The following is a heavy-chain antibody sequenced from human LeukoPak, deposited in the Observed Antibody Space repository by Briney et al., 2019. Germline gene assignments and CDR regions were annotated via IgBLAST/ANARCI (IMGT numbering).Heavy chain of an antibody. CDR1: GFTFSSYG. CDR3: ARGLYYDFWSGYEGPFDY. J-gene: IGHJ4*02. CDR2: IWYDGSNK. Sequence: HPGGSLRLSCAASGFTFSSYGMHWVRQAPGKGLEWVAVIWYDGSNKYYADSVKGRFTISRDNSKNTLYLQMNSLRAEDTAVYYCARGLYYDFWSGYEGPFDYWGQGTLVTVSS. D-gene: IGHD3-3*01. V-gene: IGHV3-33*08.